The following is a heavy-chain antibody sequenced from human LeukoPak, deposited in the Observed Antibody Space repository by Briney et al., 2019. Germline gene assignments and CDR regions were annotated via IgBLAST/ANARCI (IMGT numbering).Heavy chain of an antibody. V-gene: IGHV3-7*01. CDR3: AREGVYCSSTSCYASDAFDI. Sequence: GGSLRLSCAASGFTFSSYRMSWVRQAPGKGLEWVANIKQDGSEKYYVDAVKGRFPISRDNDKNSLYLQMNSLRDEDTAVYYCAREGVYCSSTSCYASDAFDIWGQGTMVTVSS. D-gene: IGHD2-2*01. CDR1: GFTFSSYR. J-gene: IGHJ3*02. CDR2: IKQDGSEK.